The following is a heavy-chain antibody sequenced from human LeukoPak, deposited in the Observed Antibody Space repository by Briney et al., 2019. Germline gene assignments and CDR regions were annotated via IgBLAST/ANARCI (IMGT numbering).Heavy chain of an antibody. V-gene: IGHV3-11*03. CDR3: ARRYYGVVNS. CDR2: ITSRSDYT. D-gene: IGHD4-17*01. Sequence: GGSLRVSCAASLFTFSDYYMSWVRPAPGKGREWVSYITSRSDYTNYADSVKGRFTISRDNAKNSLYLQMNSLRAEDTAVYYCARRYYGVVNSWGQGTLVTVSS. J-gene: IGHJ5*02. CDR1: LFTFSDYY.